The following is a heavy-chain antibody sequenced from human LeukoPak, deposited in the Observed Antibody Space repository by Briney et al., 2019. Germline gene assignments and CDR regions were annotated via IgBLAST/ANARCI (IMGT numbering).Heavy chain of an antibody. D-gene: IGHD3-22*01. CDR1: GGTFSSYA. CDR3: ARENYYDSSGYYRTNTPYYYYGMDV. Sequence: GASVKVSCKASGGTFSSYAISWVRQAPGQGLEWMGGIIPIFDTANYAQKFQGRVTITADESTSTAYMELSSLRSEDTAVYYCARENYYDSSGYYRTNTPYYYYGMDVWGQGTTVTVSS. J-gene: IGHJ6*02. V-gene: IGHV1-69*13. CDR2: IIPIFDTA.